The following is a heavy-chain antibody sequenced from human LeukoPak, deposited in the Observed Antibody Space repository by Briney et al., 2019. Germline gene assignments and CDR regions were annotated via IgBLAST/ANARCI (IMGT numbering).Heavy chain of an antibody. J-gene: IGHJ3*02. V-gene: IGHV4-38-2*02. D-gene: IGHD6-13*01. Sequence: SETLSLTCTVSGYSISSGYYWGWIRQPPGKGLEWIGNIYPSGTTYYNPSLKSRVTISVDTSKNQFSLKLSSVTAADTAVYYCARGQQQLVHDFDIWGQGTMVTVSS. CDR2: IYPSGTT. CDR1: GYSISSGYY. CDR3: ARGQQQLVHDFDI.